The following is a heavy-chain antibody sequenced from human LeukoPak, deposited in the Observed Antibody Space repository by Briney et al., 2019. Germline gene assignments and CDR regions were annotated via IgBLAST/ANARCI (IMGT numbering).Heavy chain of an antibody. CDR3: ALVRDYYFDY. J-gene: IGHJ4*02. CDR2: IKQDGSEK. V-gene: IGHV3-7*01. D-gene: IGHD1-26*01. Sequence: GGSLRLSCAASGFTFSSYWKSWVRQAPGKGLEWVANIKQDGSEKYHVDSVKGRFTISRDNAKNSLYLQMNSLRAEDTAVYYCALVRDYYFDYWGQGTLVTVSS. CDR1: GFTFSSYW.